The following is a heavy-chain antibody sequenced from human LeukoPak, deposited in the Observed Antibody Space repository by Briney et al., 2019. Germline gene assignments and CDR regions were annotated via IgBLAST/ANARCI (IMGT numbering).Heavy chain of an antibody. J-gene: IGHJ4*02. V-gene: IGHV4-4*07. Sequence: SETLSLTCTVSGGSISSYYWSWIRQPAGKGLEWIGRIYTSGSTNYNPSLKSRVTISVDTSKNQFSLKLSSVTAADTAVYYCASGGYSSEWSGELPDYWGQGTLVTVSS. CDR3: ASGGYSSEWSGELPDY. CDR2: IYTSGST. D-gene: IGHD6-19*01. CDR1: GGSISSYY.